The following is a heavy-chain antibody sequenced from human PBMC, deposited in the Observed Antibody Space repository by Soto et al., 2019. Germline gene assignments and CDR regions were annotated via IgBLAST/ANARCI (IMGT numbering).Heavy chain of an antibody. V-gene: IGHV4-39*01. CDR1: GGSISSSSYY. J-gene: IGHJ5*02. Sequence: PSETLSLTCTVSGGSISSSSYYWGWIRQPPGKGLEWIGSIYYSGSTYYNPSLKSRVTISVDTSKNQFSLKLSSVTAADTAVYYCASPKIAFYNWFDPWGQGTPVTVSP. CDR2: IYYSGST. D-gene: IGHD3-3*02. CDR3: ASPKIAFYNWFDP.